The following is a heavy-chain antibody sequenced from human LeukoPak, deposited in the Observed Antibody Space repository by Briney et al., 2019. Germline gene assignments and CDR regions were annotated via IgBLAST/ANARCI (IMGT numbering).Heavy chain of an antibody. CDR2: ISTSSSTI. CDR1: GFTLSSYS. V-gene: IGHV3-48*04. D-gene: IGHD3-10*01. Sequence: GGSLRLSCAASGFTLSSYSMNWVRQAPGKGLEWVSYISTSSSTIYYADSVRGRFTISRDNSKNSLFLQMNSLRAEDTAVYYCAKSSHYYGSGAYYFDYWGRGTLVTVSS. J-gene: IGHJ4*02. CDR3: AKSSHYYGSGAYYFDY.